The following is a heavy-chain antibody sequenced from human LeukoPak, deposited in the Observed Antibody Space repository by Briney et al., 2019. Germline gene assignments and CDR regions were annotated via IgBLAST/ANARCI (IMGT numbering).Heavy chain of an antibody. J-gene: IGHJ4*02. Sequence: GGSLRLSCAASGFTLSSYAMSWVRQAPGKGLEWVSVISSSGGSTYYADSVKGRFTMSRDNSNSTLYLQMNSLRAEDTAVYYCAKDLKAVLFAYFDYWGQGTLVTVSS. CDR3: AKDLKAVLFAYFDY. D-gene: IGHD3-16*01. V-gene: IGHV3-23*01. CDR1: GFTLSSYA. CDR2: ISSSGGST.